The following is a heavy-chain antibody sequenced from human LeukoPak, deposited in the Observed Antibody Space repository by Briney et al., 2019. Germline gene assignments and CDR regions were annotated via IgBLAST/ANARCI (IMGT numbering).Heavy chain of an antibody. V-gene: IGHV4-34*01. CDR2: INHSGST. CDR1: GGSFSGYY. CDR3: ATGSAARPA. D-gene: IGHD6-6*01. J-gene: IGHJ4*02. Sequence: SETLSLTCAVYGGSFSGYYWSWIRQPPGKGLEWIGEINHSGSTNYNPSLKSRITISVDTSKNQSSLKLSSVTAEDTAVYYCATGSAARPAWGQGTLVTVSS.